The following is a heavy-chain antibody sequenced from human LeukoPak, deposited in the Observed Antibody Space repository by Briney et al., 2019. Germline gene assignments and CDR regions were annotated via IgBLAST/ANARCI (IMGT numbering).Heavy chain of an antibody. J-gene: IGHJ4*02. CDR3: ARYYDSTGSFDY. D-gene: IGHD3-22*01. CDR1: GDSVSRSSYY. V-gene: IGHV4-61*01. Sequence: SETLSLTCTVSGDSVSRSSYYWTWIRQPPGKGLEWIGYFYYIGSTNYNPSLRSRLTMSVDTSKNQFSLRLSSVIAADTAVYYCARYYDSTGSFDYWGQGTLVTVSS. CDR2: FYYIGST.